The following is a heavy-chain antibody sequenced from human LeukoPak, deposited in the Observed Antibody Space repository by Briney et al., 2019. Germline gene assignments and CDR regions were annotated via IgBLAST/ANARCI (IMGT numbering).Heavy chain of an antibody. CDR2: ISAYNSNT. Sequence: ASLKVSCKASGYTFTSYGISWVRQAPGQGLEWMGWISAYNSNTNYAQKLQGRVTMTTDTYTSTAYMELRGPRSDDTGVYYCARTHPDSSGYSYYYYYMDVWGKGTTVTVSS. CDR1: GYTFTSYG. V-gene: IGHV1-18*01. D-gene: IGHD3-22*01. CDR3: ARTHPDSSGYSYYYYYMDV. J-gene: IGHJ6*03.